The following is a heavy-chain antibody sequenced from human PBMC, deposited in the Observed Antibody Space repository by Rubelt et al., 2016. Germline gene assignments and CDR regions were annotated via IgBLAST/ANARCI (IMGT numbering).Heavy chain of an antibody. D-gene: IGHD6-19*01. Sequence: QVQLQQSGPGLVKPSETLSLTCTVSGFSISSGYYWVWIRQPPGKGLEYIGSIYHSGSTNYNPSLKSRVTISVDTSKNQFSLKLSSVTAADTAVYYCARGVGSSGWCRYDYWGQGTLVTVSS. J-gene: IGHJ4*02. CDR3: ARGVGSSGWCRYDY. CDR2: IYHSGST. CDR1: GFSISSGYY. V-gene: IGHV4-38-2*02.